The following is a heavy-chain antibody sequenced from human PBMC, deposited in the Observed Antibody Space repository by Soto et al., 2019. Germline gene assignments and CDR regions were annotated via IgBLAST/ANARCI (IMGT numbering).Heavy chain of an antibody. Sequence: TLSLTCTVSGGSISSGGYYWSWIRQHPGKGLEWIGYIYYSGSTYYNPSLKSRVTISVDTSKNQFSLKLSSVTAADTAVYYCARVIYDSSGYYYYYYYYGMDVWGQGTTVTVSS. CDR2: IYYSGST. D-gene: IGHD3-22*01. CDR3: ARVIYDSSGYYYYYYYYGMDV. CDR1: GGSISSGGYY. V-gene: IGHV4-31*03. J-gene: IGHJ6*02.